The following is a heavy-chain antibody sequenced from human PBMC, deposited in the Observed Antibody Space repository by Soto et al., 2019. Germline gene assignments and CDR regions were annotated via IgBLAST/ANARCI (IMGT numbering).Heavy chain of an antibody. J-gene: IGHJ4*02. CDR2: IYPGDSDT. Sequence: GESLKISCKGSGYSFTSCWIGWVRQMPGKGLEWMGIIYPGDSDTRYSPSFQGQVTISADKSISTAYLQWSSLKASDTAMYYCARRGEFGDHSEYYFDYWGQGTLVTVSS. CDR1: GYSFTSCW. V-gene: IGHV5-51*01. CDR3: ARRGEFGDHSEYYFDY. D-gene: IGHD3-10*01.